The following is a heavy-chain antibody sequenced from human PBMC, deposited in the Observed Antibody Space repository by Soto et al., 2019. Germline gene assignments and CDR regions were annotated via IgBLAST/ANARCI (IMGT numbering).Heavy chain of an antibody. CDR2: IYYSGST. V-gene: IGHV4-39*01. Sequence: SETLSLTCTVSGGSISSSSYYWGWIRQPPGKGLEWIGSIYYSGSTYYNPSLKSRVTISVDTSKNQFSLKLSSVTAADTAVYYCAGQRGSGSYYNAYYFDYWGQGTLVTVSS. CDR1: GGSISSSSYY. J-gene: IGHJ4*02. CDR3: AGQRGSGSYYNAYYFDY. D-gene: IGHD3-10*01.